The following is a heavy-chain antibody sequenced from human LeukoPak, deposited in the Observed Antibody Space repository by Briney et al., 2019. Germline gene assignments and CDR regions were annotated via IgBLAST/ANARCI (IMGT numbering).Heavy chain of an antibody. Sequence: PGGSLRLSCAASGFTFSSYAMSWVRQAPGKGLEWVSAISGSGGSTYYADSVKGRFTISRDNSKNTLYLQMNSLRAEDTALYYCARDLGTTVVTPSDYWGQGTLVTVSS. CDR2: ISGSGGST. CDR3: ARDLGTTVVTPSDY. J-gene: IGHJ4*02. V-gene: IGHV3-23*01. CDR1: GFTFSSYA. D-gene: IGHD4-23*01.